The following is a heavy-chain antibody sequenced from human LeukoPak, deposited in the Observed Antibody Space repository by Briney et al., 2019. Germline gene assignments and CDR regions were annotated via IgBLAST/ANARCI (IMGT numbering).Heavy chain of an antibody. J-gene: IGHJ3*02. D-gene: IGHD5-18*01. V-gene: IGHV1-69*02. CDR1: GGTFSSYT. CDR3: AKFVDTAMVQGPSDAFDI. CDR2: IIPILGIA. Sequence: GASVKVSCKASGGTFSSYTISWVRQAPGQGLEWMGRIIPILGIANYAQKFQSRVTITADESTSTAYTELSSLRSEDTAVYYCAKFVDTAMVQGPSDAFDIWGQGTMVTVSS.